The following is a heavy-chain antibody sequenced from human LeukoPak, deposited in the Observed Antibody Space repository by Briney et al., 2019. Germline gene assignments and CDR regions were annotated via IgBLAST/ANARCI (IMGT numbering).Heavy chain of an antibody. Sequence: PSETLSLTCAVYGGSFSGYYWSWTRQPPGKGLEWIGEINHSGSTNYNPSLKSRVTISVDTSKNQFSLKLSSVTAADTAVYYCARGADSSGYYSIFYFDYWGQGTLVTVSS. CDR3: ARGADSSGYYSIFYFDY. V-gene: IGHV4-34*01. CDR1: GGSFSGYY. CDR2: INHSGST. D-gene: IGHD3-22*01. J-gene: IGHJ4*02.